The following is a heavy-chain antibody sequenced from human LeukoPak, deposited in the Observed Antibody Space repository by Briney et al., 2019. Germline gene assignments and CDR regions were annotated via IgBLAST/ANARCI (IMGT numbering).Heavy chain of an antibody. D-gene: IGHD3-22*01. Sequence: ASVKVSCKASGYTFTSYDINWVRQATGQGLEWMGWMNPNSANTGYAQKFQGRVTMTRNTSTSTAYMELSSLRSEDTAVYYCARRRSVDSRIFQHWGQGTLVTVSS. CDR1: GYTFTSYD. CDR3: ARRRSVDSRIFQH. CDR2: MNPNSANT. J-gene: IGHJ1*01. V-gene: IGHV1-8*01.